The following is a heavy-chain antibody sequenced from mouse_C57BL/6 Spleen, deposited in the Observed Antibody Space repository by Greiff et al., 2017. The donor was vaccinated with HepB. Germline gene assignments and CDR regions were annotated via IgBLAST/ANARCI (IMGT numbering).Heavy chain of an antibody. CDR3: ARSPYYYGSSYWYFDV. D-gene: IGHD1-1*01. J-gene: IGHJ1*03. CDR2: ISSGSSTI. CDR1: GFTFSDYG. Sequence: EVQRVESGGGLVKPGGSLKLSCAASGFTFSDYGMHWVRQAPEKGLEWVAYISSGSSTIYYADTVKGRFTISRDNAKNTLFLPMTSLRSEDTAMYYCARSPYYYGSSYWYFDVWGTGTTVTVSS. V-gene: IGHV5-17*01.